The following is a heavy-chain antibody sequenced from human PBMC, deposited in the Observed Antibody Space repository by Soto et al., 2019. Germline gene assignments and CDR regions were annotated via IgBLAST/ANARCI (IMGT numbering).Heavy chain of an antibody. V-gene: IGHV1-69*06. CDR3: AREGGSYFDN. J-gene: IGHJ4*02. CDR1: GGTLINYA. CDR2: VIPMFGTT. D-gene: IGHD3-10*01. Sequence: QVQLVQSGAEMKKPGSSVKVSCKASGGTLINYAISWVRQAPGQGLEWMGGVIPMFGTTNYAQKFQGRVTIIADKSTSTVYMDLGRLTSEDTAPYYCAREGGSYFDNWGQGTLVTVSS.